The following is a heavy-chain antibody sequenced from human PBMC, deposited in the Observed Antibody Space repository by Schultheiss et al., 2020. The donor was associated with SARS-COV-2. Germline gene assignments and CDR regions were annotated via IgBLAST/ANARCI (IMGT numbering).Heavy chain of an antibody. CDR2: IYYSGST. D-gene: IGHD5-18*01. V-gene: IGHV4-30-4*07. J-gene: IGHJ4*02. CDR3: TRGTGGYRFDS. Sequence: SQTLSLTCAVSGGSISSGSYYWSWIRQPPGKGLEWIGYIYYSGSTYYNPSLKSRVTISVDTSKNQFSLKLSSVTAADTAVYYCTRGTGGYRFDSWGQGTLVTVSS. CDR1: GGSISSGSYY.